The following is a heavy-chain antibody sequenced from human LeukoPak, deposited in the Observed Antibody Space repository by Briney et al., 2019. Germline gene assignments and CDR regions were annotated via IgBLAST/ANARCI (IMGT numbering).Heavy chain of an antibody. CDR2: ISSSSTI. D-gene: IGHD2-2*01. J-gene: IGHJ4*02. CDR1: GFTFSSYS. Sequence: GGSLRLSCAASGFTFSSYSMNWVRQAPGKGLEWVSSISSSSTIYYADSVKGRFTISRDNSKNTVYLQMNSLRAEDTAVYYCARDSVDLPAAAYDYWGQGTLVTVSS. V-gene: IGHV3-21*01. CDR3: ARDSVDLPAAAYDY.